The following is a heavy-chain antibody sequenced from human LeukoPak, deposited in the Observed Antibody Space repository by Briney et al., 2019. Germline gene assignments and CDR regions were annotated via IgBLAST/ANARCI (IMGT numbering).Heavy chain of an antibody. V-gene: IGHV4-31*03. Sequence: SETLSLTCTVSGGSIGSYYWSWIRQHPGKGLEWIGYIYYSGSTYYNPSLKSRVTISVDTSKNQFSLKLSSVTAADTAVYYCARGARKGSIAFYGMDVWGQGTTVTVSS. CDR3: ARGARKGSIAFYGMDV. D-gene: IGHD1-26*01. CDR1: GGSIGSYY. J-gene: IGHJ6*02. CDR2: IYYSGST.